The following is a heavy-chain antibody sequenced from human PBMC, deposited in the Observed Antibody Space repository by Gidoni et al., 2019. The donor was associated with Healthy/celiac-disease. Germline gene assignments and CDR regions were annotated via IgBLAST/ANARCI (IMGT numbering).Heavy chain of an antibody. J-gene: IGHJ5*02. V-gene: IGHV1-69*01. CDR1: GGTFSSYA. D-gene: IGHD6-13*01. CDR2: IIPIYGTA. CDR3: AREVENSIAAAGAWFDP. Sequence: QVQLVQSGAAVKKPGSSVTVSCKASGGTFSSYAISWVRPAPGQGLEWMGGIIPIYGTANYAQKFQGRVTITADESTSTAYMELSSLRSEDTAVYYCAREVENSIAAAGAWFDPWGQGTLVTVSS.